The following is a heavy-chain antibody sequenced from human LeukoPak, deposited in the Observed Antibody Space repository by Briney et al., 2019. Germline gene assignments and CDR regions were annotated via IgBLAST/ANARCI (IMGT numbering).Heavy chain of an antibody. CDR1: GYTFTSYY. D-gene: IGHD3-3*01. CDR2: INPSGGST. Sequence: VSVKVSCKASGYTFTSYYMHWVRQAPGQGLEWMGIINPSGGSTSYAQKFQGRVTMTRDMSTSTVYMELSSLRSEDTAVYYCARRVLRFLELSNHYYYYMDVWGKGTTVTVSS. V-gene: IGHV1-46*01. CDR3: ARRVLRFLELSNHYYYYMDV. J-gene: IGHJ6*03.